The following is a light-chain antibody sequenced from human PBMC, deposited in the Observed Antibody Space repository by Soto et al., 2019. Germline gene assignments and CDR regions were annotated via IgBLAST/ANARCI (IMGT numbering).Light chain of an antibody. CDR1: QSINIW. V-gene: IGKV1-5*01. Sequence: DIQMTQSPSTLSASLGDRVTITCRASQSINIWLAWFQQKPGKAPKLLISDVSSLESGVPSRFSGSGFVTEFTLTISSLQPDDVATYYCQQYNSYWTFGQGTRVEIK. CDR2: DVS. CDR3: QQYNSYWT. J-gene: IGKJ1*01.